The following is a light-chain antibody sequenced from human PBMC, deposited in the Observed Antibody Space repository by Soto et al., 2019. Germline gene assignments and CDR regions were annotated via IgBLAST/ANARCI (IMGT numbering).Light chain of an antibody. CDR1: QIVSSR. V-gene: IGKV3-15*01. Sequence: EIVLTQSPATLSFSPGERATLSCRASQIVSSRLAWYQQKPGQARMLLMYGASSVASGVPARFSGSGSGTEFTLTISSLQSDDFATYYCQQYNSYSWTFGQGTKVDIK. CDR2: GAS. J-gene: IGKJ1*01. CDR3: QQYNSYSWT.